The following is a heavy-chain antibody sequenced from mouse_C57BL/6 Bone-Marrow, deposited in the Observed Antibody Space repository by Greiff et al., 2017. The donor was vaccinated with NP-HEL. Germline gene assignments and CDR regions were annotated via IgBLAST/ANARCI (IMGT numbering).Heavy chain of an antibody. CDR1: GYTFTDYY. CDR3: ARENYGYLFAY. Sequence: DVKLQESGPVLVKPGASVKMSCKASGYTFTDYYMNWVKQSHGKSLEWIGVINPYNGGTSYNQKFKGKATLTVDKSSSTVYMELNSLTSEDSAVYYCARENYGYLFAYWGQGTLVTVSA. J-gene: IGHJ3*01. D-gene: IGHD2-2*01. V-gene: IGHV1-19*01. CDR2: INPYNGGT.